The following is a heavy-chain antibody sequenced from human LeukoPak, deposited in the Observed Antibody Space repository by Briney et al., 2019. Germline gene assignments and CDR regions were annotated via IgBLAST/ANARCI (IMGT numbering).Heavy chain of an antibody. Sequence: ASVKVSCKASGYTFTGYYMHWVRQAPGQGLEWMGWINPNSGGTNYAQKFQGRVTMTRDTSISTPYMELSRLRSDDTAVYYCARLGYCSGGSCYFFGIWGQGTMVTVSS. D-gene: IGHD2-15*01. CDR3: ARLGYCSGGSCYFFGI. V-gene: IGHV1-2*02. J-gene: IGHJ3*02. CDR1: GYTFTGYY. CDR2: INPNSGGT.